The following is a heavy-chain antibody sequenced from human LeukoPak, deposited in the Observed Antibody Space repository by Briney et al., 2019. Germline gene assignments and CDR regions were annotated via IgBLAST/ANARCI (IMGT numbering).Heavy chain of an antibody. CDR1: GLSRSTSGVG. J-gene: IGHJ5*02. V-gene: IGHV2-5*01. CDR3: AHRGYSSSWYYPRVSWFDP. Sequence: ESGPTLANPTQILTLTCTFCGLSRSTSGVGVGWVRQPPGKALEWLALFYWNDDKRYSPSLKSRLTITKDTSNNQVVLTTTNMDPVDTATYYCAHRGYSSSWYYPRVSWFDPWGQGTLVTVSS. CDR2: FYWNDDK. D-gene: IGHD6-13*01.